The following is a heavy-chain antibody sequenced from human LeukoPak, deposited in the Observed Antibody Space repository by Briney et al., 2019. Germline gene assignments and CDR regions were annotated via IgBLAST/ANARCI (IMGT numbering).Heavy chain of an antibody. CDR3: ARTTGGSGEFDY. Sequence: PSETLSLTCAVSGGSISSGGYSWSWIRQPPGKGLEWIGYIYHSGSTYYNPSLKSRVTISVDRSKNQFFLKLSSVTAADTAVYYCARTTGGSGEFDYWGQGTLVTVSS. CDR1: GGSISSGGYS. J-gene: IGHJ4*02. D-gene: IGHD3-10*01. V-gene: IGHV4-30-2*01. CDR2: IYHSGST.